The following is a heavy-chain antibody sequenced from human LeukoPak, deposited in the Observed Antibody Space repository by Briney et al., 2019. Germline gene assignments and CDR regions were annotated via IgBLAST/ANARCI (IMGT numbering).Heavy chain of an antibody. CDR1: GYTLTELS. Sequence: ASVKVSCKVSGYTLTELSMHWVRQSPGKGLEWMGGFDPEDGETIYAQKFQGRVTMTEDTSTDTAYMELSSLRSEDTAVYYCATDSGEDRGYYYMDVWGKGTTVTVSS. CDR3: ATDSGEDRGYYYMDV. CDR2: FDPEDGET. D-gene: IGHD6-25*01. V-gene: IGHV1-24*01. J-gene: IGHJ6*03.